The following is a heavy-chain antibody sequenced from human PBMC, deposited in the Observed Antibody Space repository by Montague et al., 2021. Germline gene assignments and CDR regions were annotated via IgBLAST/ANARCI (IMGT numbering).Heavy chain of an antibody. V-gene: IGHV4-34*01. D-gene: IGHD1-26*01. CDR1: GGSFSGHY. J-gene: IGHJ6*02. Sequence: SETLSLTCAVYGGSFSGHYWSWIRQPPGKGLEWIGEINHSGSTNYNPSLKSRVTMSVDTSKNQFSLNLSSVTAADTAVYYCARYSHTAKYIGSHCLCRQYGLDVWGQGTMVTVSS. CDR2: INHSGST. CDR3: ARYSHTAKYIGSHCLCRQYGLDV.